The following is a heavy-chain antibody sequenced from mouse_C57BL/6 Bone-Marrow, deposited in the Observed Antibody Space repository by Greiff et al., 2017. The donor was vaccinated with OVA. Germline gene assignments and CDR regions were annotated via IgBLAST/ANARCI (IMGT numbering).Heavy chain of an antibody. D-gene: IGHD6-5*01. CDR3: AMGPIYYFDY. V-gene: IGHV1-55*01. CDR2: IYPGSGST. CDR1: GYTFTSYW. Sequence: QVQLQQPGAELVKPGASVKMSCKASGYTFTSYWITWVKQRPGQGLEWIGDIYPGSGSTNYNEKFKSKATLTVETSSSTAYMQLSSLTSEDSAVYYCAMGPIYYFDYWGQGTTLTVSS. J-gene: IGHJ2*01.